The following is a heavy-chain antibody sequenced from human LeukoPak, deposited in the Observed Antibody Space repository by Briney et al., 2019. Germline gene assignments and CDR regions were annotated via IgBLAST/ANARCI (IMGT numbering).Heavy chain of an antibody. CDR2: LYSGGNS. D-gene: IGHD4-11*01. CDR3: ARSYSNHLFGMDV. CDR1: GFTVSSYY. V-gene: IGHV3-66*01. J-gene: IGHJ6*02. Sequence: GGPLRLSCAASGFTVSSYYMTWVRQAPGKGLEWVSVLYSGGNSYYADSVKGRVAISRDNSKNTVFLQINSVRAEDTAVYYCARSYSNHLFGMDVWGQGTTVTVSS.